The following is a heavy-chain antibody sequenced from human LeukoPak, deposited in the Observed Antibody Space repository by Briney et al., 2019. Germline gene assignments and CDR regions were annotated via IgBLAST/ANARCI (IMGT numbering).Heavy chain of an antibody. Sequence: GGSLRLSCAASGFTVSSNYMSWVRQAPGKGLEWVSVIYSGGSTYYADSVKGRFTISRDNSKNTLYLQMNSLRAEDTAVYYCARAEGSGWYLNDYWGQGTLVTVSS. CDR2: IYSGGST. J-gene: IGHJ4*02. V-gene: IGHV3-53*01. D-gene: IGHD6-19*01. CDR3: ARAEGSGWYLNDY. CDR1: GFTVSSNY.